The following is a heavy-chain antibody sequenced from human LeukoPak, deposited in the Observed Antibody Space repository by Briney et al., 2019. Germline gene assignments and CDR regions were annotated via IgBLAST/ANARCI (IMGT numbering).Heavy chain of an antibody. CDR2: IYTSGST. Sequence: PSETLSLTCTVSDGSISGYYWSWIRQPAGKGLEWIGRIYTSGSTNYNPSLKSRVTMSVDTSKNHFSLKLSSVPAADTAVYYCARGPQDYGGYSDYNDGFDIWGQGTMVTVSS. J-gene: IGHJ3*02. CDR1: DGSISGYY. D-gene: IGHD4-23*01. CDR3: ARGPQDYGGYSDYNDGFDI. V-gene: IGHV4-4*07.